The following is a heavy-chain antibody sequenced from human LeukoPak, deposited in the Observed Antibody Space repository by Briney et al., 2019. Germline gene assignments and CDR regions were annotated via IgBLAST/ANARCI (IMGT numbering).Heavy chain of an antibody. Sequence: GRSLRLSCAASGFTFSSYGMHWVRQAPGKGLEWVAVIWYDGSNKYYADSVKGRFTISRDNSKNTLYLQMSSLRAEDTAVYYCVKDLRVGGDYWGQGTLVTVSS. J-gene: IGHJ4*02. V-gene: IGHV3-33*06. CDR2: IWYDGSNK. D-gene: IGHD3-16*01. CDR3: VKDLRVGGDY. CDR1: GFTFSSYG.